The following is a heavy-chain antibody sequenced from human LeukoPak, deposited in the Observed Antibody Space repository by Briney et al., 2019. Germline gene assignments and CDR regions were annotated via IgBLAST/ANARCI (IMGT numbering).Heavy chain of an antibody. CDR2: ISGSGGST. J-gene: IGHJ4*02. CDR3: AKDSYNGGYGSGSYYDY. D-gene: IGHD3-10*01. Sequence: GGSLRPSCAASGFTFSSYAMSWVRQAPGKGLKWVSAISGSGGSTYYADSVKGRFTISRDNSKNTLYLQMNSLRAEDTAVYYCAKDSYNGGYGSGSYYDYWGQGTLVTVSS. CDR1: GFTFSSYA. V-gene: IGHV3-23*01.